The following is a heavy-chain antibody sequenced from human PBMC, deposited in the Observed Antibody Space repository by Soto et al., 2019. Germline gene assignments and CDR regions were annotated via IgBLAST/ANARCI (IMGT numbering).Heavy chain of an antibody. V-gene: IGHV4-28*03. J-gene: IGHJ4*02. Sequence: QVQLQESGPGLVKPSDTLSLTCAVSGYSISSSNWWGWIRQPPGKGLEWIGYIYYSGTTYYNPSLKSRVTMSLDTSKNQCSLKLTSVTAVDTAVYYCARGEIKGPIDYWGQGTLVTVSS. D-gene: IGHD1-26*01. CDR2: IYYSGTT. CDR1: GYSISSSNW. CDR3: ARGEIKGPIDY.